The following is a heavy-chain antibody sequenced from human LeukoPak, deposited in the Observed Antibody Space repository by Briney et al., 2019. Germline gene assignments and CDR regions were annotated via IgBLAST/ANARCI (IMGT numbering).Heavy chain of an antibody. D-gene: IGHD3-9*01. V-gene: IGHV3-21*01. CDR3: ARRADILTGTFLF. J-gene: IGHJ4*02. CDR1: GFTFSSYS. CDR2: ISSSSSYI. Sequence: GGSLRLSCAASGFTFSSYSMNWVRQAPGKGLEWVSSISSSSSYIYYADSVKGRFTISRDNAKNSLYLQMNSLRAEDTAVYYCARRADILTGTFLFWGQGTQVTVSS.